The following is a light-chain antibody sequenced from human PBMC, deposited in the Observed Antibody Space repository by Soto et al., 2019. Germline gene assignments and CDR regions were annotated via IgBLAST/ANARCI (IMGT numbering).Light chain of an antibody. J-gene: IGLJ3*02. V-gene: IGLV2-23*01. CDR1: SSDVGSYNL. CDR2: EGS. CDR3: CSYAGSSTWV. Sequence: QSALTQPASVSGSPGQSINISCTGTSSDVGSYNLVSWYQQHPGKAPKLMIYEGSKRPSGVANRFSGSKSGNTASLTISGLQAEEEADYYCCSYAGSSTWVFGGGTKLTVL.